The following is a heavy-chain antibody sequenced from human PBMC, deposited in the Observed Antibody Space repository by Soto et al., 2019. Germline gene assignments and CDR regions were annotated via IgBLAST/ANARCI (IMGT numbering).Heavy chain of an antibody. Sequence: SETLSLTCTVSGGSINSYYWSWIRHSAGKGLEWIGRVYSSGSTFYNPSLKSRLTMSVDTPNNQFSLKLSSVTAADTAVYSCARDKGDSRIDYWGLGTLVTVSS. CDR2: VYSSGST. D-gene: IGHD3-22*01. CDR1: GGSINSYY. V-gene: IGHV4-4*07. CDR3: ARDKGDSRIDY. J-gene: IGHJ4*02.